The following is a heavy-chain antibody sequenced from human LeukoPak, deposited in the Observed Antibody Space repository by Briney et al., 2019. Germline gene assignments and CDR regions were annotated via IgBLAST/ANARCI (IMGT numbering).Heavy chain of an antibody. CDR1: GFTFSSYA. CDR2: ISINGGST. V-gene: IGHV3-64*04. J-gene: IGHJ4*02. CDR3: ANTFIAAASRDFDY. Sequence: GSLRLSCSASGFTFSSYAMHWVRQAPGRGLEYVPAISINGGSTYYADSVKGRFTISRDNSKNTLYLQMNSLRAEDTAVYYCANTFIAAASRDFDYWGQGTLVTVSS. D-gene: IGHD6-13*01.